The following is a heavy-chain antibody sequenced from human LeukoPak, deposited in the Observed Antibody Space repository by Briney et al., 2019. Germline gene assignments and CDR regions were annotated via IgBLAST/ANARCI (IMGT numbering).Heavy chain of an antibody. J-gene: IGHJ4*02. D-gene: IGHD6-13*01. CDR3: ARDGWIAAAGY. CDR1: GFTVSSNY. Sequence: GGSLRLSCAASGFTVSSNYMSWVRQAPGKGLEWVSIIYSGGSTYYADSVKGRFTISRDNSKNTLYLQMNSLRAEDTAVYYCARDGWIAAAGYWGQGTLVTVSS. V-gene: IGHV3-66*02. CDR2: IYSGGST.